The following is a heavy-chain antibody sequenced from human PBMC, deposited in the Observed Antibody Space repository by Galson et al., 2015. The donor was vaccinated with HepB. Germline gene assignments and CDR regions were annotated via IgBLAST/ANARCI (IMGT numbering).Heavy chain of an antibody. CDR3: ARNQYSSSPHFHY. Sequence: CTVSGASISSYYWTWIRQPPGKGLEWIGRIYHSGYTKYNPSLKRQVTISMDTSNNQFSLRLTFVTAADTAVYYCARNQYSSSPHFHYWGQGTLLTVSS. CDR1: GASISSYY. D-gene: IGHD6-6*01. V-gene: IGHV4-59*01. J-gene: IGHJ4*02. CDR2: IYHSGYT.